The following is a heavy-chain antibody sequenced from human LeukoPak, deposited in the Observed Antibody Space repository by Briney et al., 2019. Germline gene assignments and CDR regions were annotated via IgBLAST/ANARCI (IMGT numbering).Heavy chain of an antibody. D-gene: IGHD6-13*01. Sequence: QSGGSLRLSCTASGFTFSNYWMSWVRQTPEKGLEWVGNIKQDGSETVYVDSVKGRFTISRDNAQSSLYLQMNSLRAEDTAVYYRARDPYSSSWSYGMDVWGQGTAVTVSS. V-gene: IGHV3-7*05. CDR3: ARDPYSSSWSYGMDV. CDR2: IKQDGSET. J-gene: IGHJ6*02. CDR1: GFTFSNYW.